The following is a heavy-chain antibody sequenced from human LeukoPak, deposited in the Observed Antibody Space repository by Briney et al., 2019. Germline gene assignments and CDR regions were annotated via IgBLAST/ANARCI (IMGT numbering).Heavy chain of an antibody. D-gene: IGHD2-2*01. CDR2: ISGSTGNT. V-gene: IGHV1-18*01. J-gene: IGHJ5*02. Sequence: ASVKVSCKASGYSFTSYGITWVREAPGQRPEWMGWISGSTGNTHYAQNVQGRVTMTTGTSTSTAYMELRSLRSDDTAVYYCARVGRDCSSINCYWDDWFDPWGQGTLVIVSS. CDR1: GYSFTSYG. CDR3: ARVGRDCSSINCYWDDWFDP.